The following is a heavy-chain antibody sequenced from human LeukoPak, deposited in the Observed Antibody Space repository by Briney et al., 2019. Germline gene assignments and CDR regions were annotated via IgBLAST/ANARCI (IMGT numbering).Heavy chain of an antibody. J-gene: IGHJ4*02. V-gene: IGHV1-69*13. CDR2: ITPIFGTA. CDR1: GYTFTNYA. D-gene: IGHD5-12*01. CDR3: ARSLAAGYDSMCFDY. Sequence: ASLKVSCKASGYTFTNYAMHWVRQAPGQGLEWMGGITPIFGTANYAQKFQGRVTITADESTSTAYMELSSLRSEDTAVYYCARSLAAGYDSMCFDYWGQGTLVTVSS.